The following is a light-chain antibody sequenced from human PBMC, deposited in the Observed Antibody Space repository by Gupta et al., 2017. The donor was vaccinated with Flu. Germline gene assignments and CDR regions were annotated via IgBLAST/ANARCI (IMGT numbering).Light chain of an antibody. CDR2: GAS. J-gene: IGKJ1*01. V-gene: IGKV1-39*01. Sequence: PSSLSPSVGDRVTITCRASQSISNYLNWYQQKPGKAPKVLIFGASRLRSGVTSRFSGSGSGTDFTLTISGLQPADSATYYCQQTDNTPWTFGQGTKVDIK. CDR3: QQTDNTPWT. CDR1: QSISNY.